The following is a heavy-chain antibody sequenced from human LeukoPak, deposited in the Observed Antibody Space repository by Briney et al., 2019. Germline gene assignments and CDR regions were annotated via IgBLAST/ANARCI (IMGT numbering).Heavy chain of an antibody. Sequence: GGSLRLSCAASGFTFSTYAMHWVRQAPGKGLEWVAVTSYDERNKYYAGFVKGRFTISRDNSKNTLYLQMNSLRAEDTAVYYCARQETSSGWFFDYWGQGTLVTVSS. V-gene: IGHV3-30*04. D-gene: IGHD6-19*01. CDR2: TSYDERNK. CDR3: ARQETSSGWFFDY. J-gene: IGHJ4*02. CDR1: GFTFSTYA.